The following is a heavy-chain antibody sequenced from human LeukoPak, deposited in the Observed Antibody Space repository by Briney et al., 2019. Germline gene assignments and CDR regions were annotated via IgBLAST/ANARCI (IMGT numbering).Heavy chain of an antibody. V-gene: IGHV4-38-2*02. CDR2: IYHSGST. CDR1: GYSISSGYY. Sequence: SETLSLTCTVSGYSISSGYYWGWIRQPPGQGLEWIGSIYHSGSTYYNPSLKSRVTISVNTSKNQFSLKLSSVTAADTAVYYCARVYVEYQLRVFDSWGKGTLVTVSS. CDR3: ARVYVEYQLRVFDS. D-gene: IGHD2-2*01. J-gene: IGHJ4*02.